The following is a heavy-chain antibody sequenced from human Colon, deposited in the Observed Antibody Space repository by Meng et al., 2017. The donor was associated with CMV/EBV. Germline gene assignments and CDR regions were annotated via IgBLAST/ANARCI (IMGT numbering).Heavy chain of an antibody. V-gene: IGHV1-2*02. Sequence: ASVKVSCKASGYTFTGYYMHWVRQAPGQGLEWMGWINPNSGGTNYAQKCQGRVTMTRDTSISTAYMELSRLRSDDTAVYYCASQDIVVVPAALIRDYYYGMDVWGQGTTVTVSS. CDR1: GYTFTGYY. CDR2: INPNSGGT. J-gene: IGHJ6*02. D-gene: IGHD2-2*01. CDR3: ASQDIVVVPAALIRDYYYGMDV.